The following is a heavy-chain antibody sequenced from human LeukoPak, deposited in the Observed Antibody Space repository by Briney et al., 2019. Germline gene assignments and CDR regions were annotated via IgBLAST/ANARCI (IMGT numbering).Heavy chain of an antibody. D-gene: IGHD3-10*01. V-gene: IGHV3-48*03. Sequence: GGSLRLSCAASAFTFSSYEMNWVRQAPGKGLEWVSYISSSGSTKHHADSVKGRFTISRDNAKNSLYLQMNSLRAEDTAVYYCAREWFKTHDDWGQGTLVTVSS. J-gene: IGHJ4*02. CDR3: AREWFKTHDD. CDR2: ISSSGSTK. CDR1: AFTFSSYE.